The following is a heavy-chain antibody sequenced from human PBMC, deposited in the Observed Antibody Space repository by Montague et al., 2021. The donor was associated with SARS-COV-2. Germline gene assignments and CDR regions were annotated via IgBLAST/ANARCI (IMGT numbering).Heavy chain of an antibody. D-gene: IGHD3-22*01. CDR1: GDSDSSNRAG. CDR3: ARGSSGYYTPRPFDY. V-gene: IGHV6-1*01. J-gene: IGHJ4*02. Sequence: CAISGDSDSSNRAGRNWIKQSPARRLEWLGRTYYRSKWYNDYAVSVKSRITINPDTSKNQFSLQLNSVTPEDTAVYYCARGSSGYYTPRPFDYWGQGTLVTVSS. CDR2: TYYRSKWYN.